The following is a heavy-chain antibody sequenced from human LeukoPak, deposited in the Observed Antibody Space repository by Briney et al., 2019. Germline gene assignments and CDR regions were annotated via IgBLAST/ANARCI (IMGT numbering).Heavy chain of an antibody. J-gene: IGHJ5*02. CDR1: GGSISSVDYY. V-gene: IGHV4-31*03. D-gene: IGHD6-19*01. CDR2: INYRGSA. CDR3: ARGSKQWLVLGGWFDP. Sequence: SQTLSLTCTVSGGSISSVDYYWSWIRQYPGKGLEWIGYINYRGSAYYNPSLKSRVTISVDTSKNQFSLKLSSVTAADTAVYYCARGSKQWLVLGGWFDPWGQGTLVTVSS.